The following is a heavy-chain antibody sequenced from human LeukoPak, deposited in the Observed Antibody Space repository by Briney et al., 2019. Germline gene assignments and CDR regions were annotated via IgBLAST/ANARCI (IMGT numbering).Heavy chain of an antibody. Sequence: GGSLRLSCAASGFTFTNSWMTWVRQAPGKGLEWVGRIKSKTDGETSDYAAPVKGRFTMSRDDSKSTLYLQMISLKTEDTAVYYCVPTYCGGDCYSAFDYWGQGTLVTVSS. CDR1: GFTFTNSW. V-gene: IGHV3-15*01. CDR2: IKSKTDGETS. D-gene: IGHD2-21*02. J-gene: IGHJ4*02. CDR3: VPTYCGGDCYSAFDY.